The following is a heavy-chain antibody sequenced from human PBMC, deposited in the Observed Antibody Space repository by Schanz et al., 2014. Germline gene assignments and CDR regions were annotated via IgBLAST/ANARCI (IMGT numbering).Heavy chain of an antibody. CDR3: VKGGTNTLDS. V-gene: IGHV3-74*01. CDR1: GFTFSNYW. Sequence: EVQLVESGGGLVQPGGSLRLSCAASGFTFSNYWIHWVRQAPGKGLVWVSRIDADGNSTSYADSVKGRFTISRDNSKNTLYLQMNSLRGDDTAIYYCVKGGTNTLDSWGQGTLVTVSS. CDR2: IDADGNST. J-gene: IGHJ4*02.